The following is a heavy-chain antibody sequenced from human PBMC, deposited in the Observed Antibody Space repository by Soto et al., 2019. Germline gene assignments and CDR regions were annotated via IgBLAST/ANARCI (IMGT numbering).Heavy chain of an antibody. CDR3: AKDKRRVVVAATPEF. D-gene: IGHD2-15*01. Sequence: GGSLRLSCAASGFTFSSYGMHWVRQAPGKGLEWVAVISYDGSNKYYADSVKGRFTISRDNSKNTLYLQMNSLRAEDTAVYYCAKDKRRVVVAATPEFWGQGTLVTVSS. CDR1: GFTFSSYG. CDR2: ISYDGSNK. V-gene: IGHV3-30*18. J-gene: IGHJ4*02.